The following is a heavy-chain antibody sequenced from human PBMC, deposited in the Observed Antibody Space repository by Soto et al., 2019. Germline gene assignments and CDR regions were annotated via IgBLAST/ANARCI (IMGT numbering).Heavy chain of an antibody. CDR2: ISGSDGGT. D-gene: IGHD5-18*01. Sequence: GGSLRLSCAASGFTFSSYAMSWVRQAPGKGLEWVSTISGSDGGTYSTDSVKGRFTISRDNSRNTAYLQMNSLRVEDTAVYYCAKGVSQYTPLALFDYWGRGTLVTVSS. CDR3: AKGVSQYTPLALFDY. J-gene: IGHJ4*02. CDR1: GFTFSSYA. V-gene: IGHV3-23*01.